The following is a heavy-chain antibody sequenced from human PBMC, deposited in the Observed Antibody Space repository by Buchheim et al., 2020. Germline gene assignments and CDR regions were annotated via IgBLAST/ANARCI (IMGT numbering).Heavy chain of an antibody. CDR2: ISNNGST. CDR3: ATEGHQPGWFDP. J-gene: IGHJ5*02. CDR1: GGSISSGGYY. Sequence: QVQLQESGPGLVKPSQTLSLTCTVSGGSISSGGYYWSWIRQPPGKGLEWIGYISNNGSTYYNTSLKSRVTISVDPSKNQFPLKLSSVTAADTAVYHCATEGHQPGWFDPWGQGTL. D-gene: IGHD1-14*01. V-gene: IGHV4-30-4*01.